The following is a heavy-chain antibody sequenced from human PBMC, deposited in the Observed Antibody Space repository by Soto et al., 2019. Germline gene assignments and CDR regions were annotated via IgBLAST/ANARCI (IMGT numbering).Heavy chain of an antibody. V-gene: IGHV1-69*02. Sequence: ASVKVSCKASGGTFSSYTISWVRQAPGQGLEWMGRIIPILGIANYAQKFQGRVTITADKSTSTAYMELSSLRSEDTAVYYCAFDRITMDRGVIPDNWFDPWGQGTLVTVSS. J-gene: IGHJ5*02. CDR3: AFDRITMDRGVIPDNWFDP. D-gene: IGHD3-10*01. CDR1: GGTFSSYT. CDR2: IIPILGIA.